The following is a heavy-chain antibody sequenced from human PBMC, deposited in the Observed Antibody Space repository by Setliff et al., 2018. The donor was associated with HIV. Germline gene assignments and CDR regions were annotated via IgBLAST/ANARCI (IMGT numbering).Heavy chain of an antibody. J-gene: IGHJ4*02. V-gene: IGHV4-39*07. CDR1: GGSISSSSYY. D-gene: IGHD5-18*01. CDR2: IYYSGST. CDR3: ARAPGYSYSFYFDS. Sequence: LSLTCTVSGGSISSSSYYWGWIRQPPGKGLEWIANIYYSGSTFYNPSLKSRVTMSVDTSKNQFSLKLNSVTAADTAVYFCARAPGYSYSFYFDSRGQGTLVTVST.